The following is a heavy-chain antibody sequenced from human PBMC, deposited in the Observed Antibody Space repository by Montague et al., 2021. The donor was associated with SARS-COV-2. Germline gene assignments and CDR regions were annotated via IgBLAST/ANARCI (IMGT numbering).Heavy chain of an antibody. V-gene: IGHV4-59*01. CDR1: GGSITGYY. J-gene: IGHJ3*01. Sequence: SETLSLTCTVSGGSITGYYWSWLRRSPGKGLEWIAYIYDGGAVNYNPSLGSRVTISTDTSKNQLSLKVNSVTAADTAVYYCVRDHPYVGPRGAFDLWGQGTVVTVSS. D-gene: IGHD4-23*01. CDR3: VRDHPYVGPRGAFDL. CDR2: IYDGGAV.